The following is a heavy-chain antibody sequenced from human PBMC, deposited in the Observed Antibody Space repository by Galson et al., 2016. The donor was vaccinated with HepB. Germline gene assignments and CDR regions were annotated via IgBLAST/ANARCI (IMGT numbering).Heavy chain of an antibody. Sequence: SVKVSCKAAGYTFTTYSIQWVRQAPGQRLEWMGWINVGNGNTKYSQDFQGRVTISTDRFANTTYMNLSSLGPEDTAAYYCAGEGTMVRTGWMLYRGQGALVTVSS. CDR1: GYTFTTYS. V-gene: IGHV1-3*01. J-gene: IGHJ4*02. CDR2: INVGNGNT. CDR3: AGEGTMVRTGWMLY. D-gene: IGHD3-10*01.